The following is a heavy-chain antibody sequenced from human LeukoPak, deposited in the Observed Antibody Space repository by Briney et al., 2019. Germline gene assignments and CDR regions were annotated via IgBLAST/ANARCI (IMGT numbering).Heavy chain of an antibody. J-gene: IGHJ3*02. Sequence: KSSETLSLTCTVSGGSIRSSYYYWGWIRQPPGKGLEWIGSIYDSGSTYYNPSLKSRVTISVDTSKNQFSLKLNSVTAADTAVYYCASYCSSTSCLRRAFDIWGQGTMVTVSS. CDR1: GGSIRSSYYY. CDR2: IYDSGST. V-gene: IGHV4-39*01. CDR3: ASYCSSTSCLRRAFDI. D-gene: IGHD2-2*01.